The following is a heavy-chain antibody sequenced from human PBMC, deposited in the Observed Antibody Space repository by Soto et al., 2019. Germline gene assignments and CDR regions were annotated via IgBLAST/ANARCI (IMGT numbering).Heavy chain of an antibody. D-gene: IGHD2-15*01. Sequence: PEGFLRLSCAASGFTFSNACMNWVRQAPGKGLEWVGRIKSKTDGGTTDHAAPVKGRFTISRDDSKNTLYLQMNSLKTEDTAVYYCTTTNGGKGFDYWGQGTLVTVSS. V-gene: IGHV3-15*07. CDR3: TTTNGGKGFDY. CDR2: IKSKTDGGTT. CDR1: GFTFSNAC. J-gene: IGHJ4*02.